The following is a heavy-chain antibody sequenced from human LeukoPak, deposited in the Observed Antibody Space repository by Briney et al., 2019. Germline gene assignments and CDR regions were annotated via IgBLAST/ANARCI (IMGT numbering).Heavy chain of an antibody. CDR3: AKDSSFSVPLHDAFDI. Sequence: GGSLRLSCAASGFTFSSYAVNWVRQAPGKGLEWVSVISGSGGRIYYAASVKGRFTISRDNSKNTLYLQMNSLRAEDTAVYYCAKDSSFSVPLHDAFDIWGQGTMVTVSS. D-gene: IGHD6-6*01. J-gene: IGHJ3*02. V-gene: IGHV3-23*01. CDR2: ISGSGGRI. CDR1: GFTFSSYA.